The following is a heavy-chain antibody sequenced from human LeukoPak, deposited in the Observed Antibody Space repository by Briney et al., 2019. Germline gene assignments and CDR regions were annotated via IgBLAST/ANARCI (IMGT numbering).Heavy chain of an antibody. CDR1: GFTVSSNY. D-gene: IGHD6-25*01. V-gene: IGHV3-66*02. Sequence: PGGSLRLSCAASGFTVSSNYMSWVRQAPGKGLERVSVIYSGGSTYYADSVKGRFTISRDNSKNTLYLQMNSLRAEDTAVYYCARVSGRLSRHYFDYWGQGTLVTVSS. CDR2: IYSGGST. J-gene: IGHJ4*02. CDR3: ARVSGRLSRHYFDY.